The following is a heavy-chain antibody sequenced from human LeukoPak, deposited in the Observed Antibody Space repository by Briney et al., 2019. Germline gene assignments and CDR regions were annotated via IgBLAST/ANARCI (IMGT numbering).Heavy chain of an antibody. CDR2: INPKSGDT. CDR3: PRDRGDDTVSYFDY. V-gene: IGHV1-2*06. Sequence: ASVTVSCKASGYTITGYYMHWVRQAPGQGLEWMGRINPKSGDTNSAQKFQGRITMTRDTSINTAYMELSRLRSDDTAVYFCPRDRGDDTVSYFDYWGQGTLVTVSS. J-gene: IGHJ4*02. D-gene: IGHD3-22*01. CDR1: GYTITGYY.